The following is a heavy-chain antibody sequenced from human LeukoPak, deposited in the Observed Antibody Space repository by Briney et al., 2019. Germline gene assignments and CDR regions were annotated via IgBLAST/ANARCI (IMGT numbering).Heavy chain of an antibody. CDR3: ARNGWFGELLYYFDY. Sequence: PSETLSLTCIVSGASISSYYWSWIRQPPEKGLEWIGDIYYSGSTNYNPSLKSRVTISVDTSKNQFSLKLSSVTAADTAVYYCARNGWFGELLYYFDYWGQGTLVTVSS. CDR1: GASISSYY. D-gene: IGHD3-10*01. CDR2: IYYSGST. V-gene: IGHV4-59*01. J-gene: IGHJ4*02.